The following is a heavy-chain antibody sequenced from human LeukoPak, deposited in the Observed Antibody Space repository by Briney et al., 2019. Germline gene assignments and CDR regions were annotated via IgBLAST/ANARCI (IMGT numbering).Heavy chain of an antibody. V-gene: IGHV4-61*02. J-gene: IGHJ4*02. Sequence: PSETLSLTCTVSGGSISSGGYYWSWIRQPAGKGLEWIGRIYSSGSTDYNPSLKSRVTISVDTSKNQFSLKLSSVTAADTAVYYCATTGPVDTAMVTSDYWGQGTLVTVSS. CDR2: IYSSGST. CDR1: GGSISSGGYY. D-gene: IGHD5-18*01. CDR3: ATTGPVDTAMVTSDY.